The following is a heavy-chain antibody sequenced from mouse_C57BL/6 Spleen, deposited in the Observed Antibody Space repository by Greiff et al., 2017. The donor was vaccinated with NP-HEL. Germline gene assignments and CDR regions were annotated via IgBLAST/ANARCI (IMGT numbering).Heavy chain of an antibody. Sequence: QVQLKQPGAELVKPGASVKLSCKASGYTFTSYWMHWVKQRPGQGLEWIGMIHPNSGSTNYNEKFKSKATLTVDKSSSTAYMQLSSPTSEDSAVYYCARGNFGGFAYWGQGTLVTVSA. CDR2: IHPNSGST. J-gene: IGHJ3*01. CDR1: GYTFTSYW. CDR3: ARGNFGGFAY. D-gene: IGHD3-1*01. V-gene: IGHV1-64*01.